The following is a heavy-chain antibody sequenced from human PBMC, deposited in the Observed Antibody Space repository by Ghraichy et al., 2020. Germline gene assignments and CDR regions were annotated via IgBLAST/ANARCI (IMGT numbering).Heavy chain of an antibody. V-gene: IGHV3-23*01. Sequence: GGSLRLSCAASGFTFSSYAMNWVRQAPGKGLEWVSVIGSSDDSTYYADSVKGRFSISRDNSKNTLYLQMNNLRAEDTAVYYCAKPGGAISGNWYLYFDYWGQGTLVTVSS. CDR2: IGSSDDST. CDR3: AKPGGAISGNWYLYFDY. CDR1: GFTFSSYA. D-gene: IGHD6-13*01. J-gene: IGHJ4*02.